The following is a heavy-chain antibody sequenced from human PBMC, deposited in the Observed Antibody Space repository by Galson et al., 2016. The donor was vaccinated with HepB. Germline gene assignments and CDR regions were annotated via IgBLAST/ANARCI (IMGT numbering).Heavy chain of an antibody. V-gene: IGHV3-23*01. J-gene: IGHJ6*02. CDR2: INGGGGST. CDR3: VKVHDITLNHLLGALDV. D-gene: IGHD1-20*01. Sequence: SLRLSCAASGFTLTNYAMSWVRQTPGKGLEWVSGINGGGGSTYVANSVKGRFTISSDISKSALYLQMNSLRGEDAGVYYCVKVHDITLNHLLGALDVWGQGTTVAVSS. CDR1: GFTLTNYA.